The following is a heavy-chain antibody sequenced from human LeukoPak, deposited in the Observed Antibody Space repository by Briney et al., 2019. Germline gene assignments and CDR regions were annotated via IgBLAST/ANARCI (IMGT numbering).Heavy chain of an antibody. J-gene: IGHJ4*02. V-gene: IGHV4-39*01. CDR1: GGSISSSSYY. Sequence: SETLSLTCTVSGGSISSSSYYWGWIRQRPGKGLEWIGGIYYSGSTYYNPSLKSRVTISVDTSKNQFSLKLSSVTAADTAVYYCASLVVTAIVNYWGQGTLVTVSS. D-gene: IGHD2-21*02. CDR3: ASLVVTAIVNY. CDR2: IYYSGST.